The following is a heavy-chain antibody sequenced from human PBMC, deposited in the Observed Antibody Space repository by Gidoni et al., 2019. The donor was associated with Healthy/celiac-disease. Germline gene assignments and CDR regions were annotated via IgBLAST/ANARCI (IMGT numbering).Heavy chain of an antibody. CDR1: GFTFSSEA. CDR2: ISGSGGSK. J-gene: IGHJ6*03. D-gene: IGHD2-2*01. V-gene: IGHV3-23*01. Sequence: EVQLLESGGGLLQPGGSLRLSCADSGFTFSSEAMSWVRQAPGKGLEWVSAISGSGGSKYYADSVKGRFTISRDNSKNTLYLQMNSLRAEDTAVYYCAKGYCSSTSCYYYYYYMDVWGKGTTVTVSS. CDR3: AKGYCSSTSCYYYYYYMDV.